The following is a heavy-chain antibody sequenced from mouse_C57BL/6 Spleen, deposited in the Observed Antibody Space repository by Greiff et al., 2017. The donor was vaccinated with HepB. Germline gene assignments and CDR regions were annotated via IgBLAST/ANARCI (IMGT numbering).Heavy chain of an antibody. D-gene: IGHD5-5*01. V-gene: IGHV2-2*01. CDR2: IWSGGST. CDR3: ARDYLRCCVGWYFDV. CDR1: GFSLTSYG. J-gene: IGHJ1*03. Sequence: QVQLKESGPGLVQPSQSLSITCTVSGFSLTSYGVHWVRQSPGKGLEWLGVIWSGGSTDYNAAFISRLSISKDNSKSQVFFKMNSLQADDTAIYYCARDYLRCCVGWYFDVWGTGTTVTVSS.